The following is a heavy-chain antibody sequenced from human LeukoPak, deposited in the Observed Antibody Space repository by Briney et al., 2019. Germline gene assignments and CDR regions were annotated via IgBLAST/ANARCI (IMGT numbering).Heavy chain of an antibody. CDR1: GGSISSSTYY. V-gene: IGHV4-39*07. CDR3: ARVSSVWIKDYYYYMDV. CDR2: IYYSGSA. Sequence: SETLSLTCTVSGGSISSSTYYWGWIRQPPGKGLEWIGTIYYSGSAYYNPSLKSRVTISVDTSKNRFSLKVSSVTAADTAVYYCARVSSVWIKDYYYYMDVWGKGTTVTVSS. D-gene: IGHD5-12*01. J-gene: IGHJ6*03.